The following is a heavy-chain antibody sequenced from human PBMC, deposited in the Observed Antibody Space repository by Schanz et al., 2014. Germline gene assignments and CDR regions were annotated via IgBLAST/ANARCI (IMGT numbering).Heavy chain of an antibody. V-gene: IGHV3-74*01. D-gene: IGHD2-2*01. CDR3: ARSTSMYFLQ. Sequence: EVQLVESGGELVQPGGSLRLSCAASGFTFSSYWMHWVRQVPGMGPVWVSRINGDGSSTLYADSVKGRFTISRDNAKNTLYLQMNSLRAEDTAVYYCARSTSMYFLQWGQGTLVTVSS. J-gene: IGHJ1*01. CDR2: INGDGSST. CDR1: GFTFSSYW.